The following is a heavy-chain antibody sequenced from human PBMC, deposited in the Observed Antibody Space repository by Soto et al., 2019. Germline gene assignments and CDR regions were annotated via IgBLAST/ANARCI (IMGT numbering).Heavy chain of an antibody. V-gene: IGHV4-31*03. CDR2: IYYRGST. D-gene: IGHD6-13*01. J-gene: IGHJ4*02. Sequence: PSETLSLTCTVSGTSIRSGGYYWTWIRQRPGKGLEWLGYIYYRGSTYYNPSLKTRVTLSLDPSKSQFSLTLTSVTAADTAIYYCASDLSGSRATIDYWGLGALVTSPQ. CDR3: ASDLSGSRATIDY. CDR1: GTSIRSGGYY.